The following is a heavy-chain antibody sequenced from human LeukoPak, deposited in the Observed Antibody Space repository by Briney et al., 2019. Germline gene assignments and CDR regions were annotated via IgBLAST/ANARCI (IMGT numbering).Heavy chain of an antibody. CDR1: GFTFSGSA. CDR3: TSPTAMVID. J-gene: IGHJ4*02. CDR2: IRSKANSYAT. Sequence: GGPLKLSCAASGFTFSGSAMHWVRQASGKGPDWVGRIRSKANSYATAYAASVKGRFTISRDDSENTAYLQMNSLKTEDTAVYYCTSPTAMVIDWGQGTLVTVSS. V-gene: IGHV3-73*01. D-gene: IGHD5-18*01.